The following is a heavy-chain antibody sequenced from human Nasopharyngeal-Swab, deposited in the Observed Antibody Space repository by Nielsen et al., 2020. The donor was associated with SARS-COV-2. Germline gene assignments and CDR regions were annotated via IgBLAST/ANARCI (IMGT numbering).Heavy chain of an antibody. J-gene: IGHJ4*02. Sequence: SLKISCTASGFTFDDFAMHWVRQGPGKGLEWVSGISWTSGGIDCADSVKGRFTVSRDSSKNTVYLQMNSLRPDDTAVYFCAKSMAYFQLSGTYNLDFWGQGTLVTVSS. CDR1: GFTFDDFA. CDR3: AKSMAYFQLSGTYNLDF. V-gene: IGHV3-9*01. D-gene: IGHD2-21*01. CDR2: ISWTSGGI.